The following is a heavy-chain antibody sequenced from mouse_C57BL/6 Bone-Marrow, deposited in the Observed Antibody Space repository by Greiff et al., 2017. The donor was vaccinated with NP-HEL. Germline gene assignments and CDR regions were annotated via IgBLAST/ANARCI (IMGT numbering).Heavy chain of an antibody. CDR1: GFTFSDYS. CDR3: ARPDYAMDY. CDR2: ISNGGGST. J-gene: IGHJ4*01. V-gene: IGHV5-12*01. Sequence: EVKLMESGGGLVQPGGSLKLSCAASGFTFSDYSMYWVRQTPEKRLEWVAYISNGGGSTYYPDTVKGRFTISRDNAKNTLYLQMSRLKSEDTAMYYCARPDYAMDYWGQGTSVTVSS.